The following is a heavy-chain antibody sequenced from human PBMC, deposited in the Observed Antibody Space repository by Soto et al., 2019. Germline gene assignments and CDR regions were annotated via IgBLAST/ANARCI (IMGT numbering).Heavy chain of an antibody. CDR3: ARVVVSGSYPGWHYGMDV. Sequence: ASVTLSLTCAVYGGSFSGYYLSWVRPPPGKRLEWTGEINHSGSTNYNPSLKSRVTISVDTSKNQFSLKLSSVTAADTAVYYCARVVVSGSYPGWHYGMDVWGQWTTVTVSS. CDR2: INHSGST. CDR1: GGSFSGYY. J-gene: IGHJ6*02. V-gene: IGHV4-34*01. D-gene: IGHD1-26*01.